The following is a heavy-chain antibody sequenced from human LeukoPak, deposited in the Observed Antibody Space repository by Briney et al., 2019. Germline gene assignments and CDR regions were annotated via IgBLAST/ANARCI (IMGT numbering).Heavy chain of an antibody. CDR1: GGSFSGYY. CDR3: ARGPGYYYDSSGYFHY. Sequence: YPSETLSLTCAVYGGSFSGYYWSWIRQPPGKGLEWIGETNHSGSTNYNPSLKSRVTISVDTSKNQFSLKLSSVTAADTAVYYCARGPGYYYDSSGYFHYWGQGTLVTVSS. V-gene: IGHV4-34*01. D-gene: IGHD3-22*01. J-gene: IGHJ4*02. CDR2: TNHSGST.